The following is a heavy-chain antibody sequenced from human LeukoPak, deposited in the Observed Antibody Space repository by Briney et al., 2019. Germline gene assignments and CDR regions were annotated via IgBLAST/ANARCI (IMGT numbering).Heavy chain of an antibody. V-gene: IGHV4-38-2*01. CDR2: IYHSGSA. D-gene: IGHD5-18*01. J-gene: IGHJ4*02. Sequence: PSETLSLTCAVSGYSISRGYYWGWIRQPPGKGREWIGSIYHSGSAYYNPSLKSRVPISVDTPKNQFSLKLSSVTAADTAVYYCARHVLSSGYSYGLNFDYWGQGTLVTVSS. CDR3: ARHVLSSGYSYGLNFDY. CDR1: GYSISRGYY.